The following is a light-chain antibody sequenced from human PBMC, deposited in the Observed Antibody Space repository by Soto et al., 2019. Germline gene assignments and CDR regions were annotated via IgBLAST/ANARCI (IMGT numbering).Light chain of an antibody. Sequence: DIQMTQSPSTLSASVGDRVTLTCRASQTISSWLAWYQQKPGKAPNLLIFKASSLQRGVPSRFSGSGSGTEFTLTISSLQPDDFATYYCQQYSTYSYSFGQGTKVEIK. V-gene: IGKV1-5*03. J-gene: IGKJ2*03. CDR1: QTISSW. CDR3: QQYSTYSYS. CDR2: KAS.